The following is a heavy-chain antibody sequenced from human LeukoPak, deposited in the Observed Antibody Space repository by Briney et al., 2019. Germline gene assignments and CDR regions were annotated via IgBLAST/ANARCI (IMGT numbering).Heavy chain of an antibody. CDR2: IIPIFCTA. Sequence: SVKVSCKASGGTFSSYAISWVRQAPGQGLEWMGGIIPIFCTANYAQKFQGRVTITTDESTSTAYMELSSLRSEDTAVYYCARVSPTGAPSDYSLMWTSYYYYMDVWGTGTTVTVSS. J-gene: IGHJ6*03. CDR1: GGTFSSYA. CDR3: ARVSPTGAPSDYSLMWTSYYYYMDV. D-gene: IGHD4-11*01. V-gene: IGHV1-69*05.